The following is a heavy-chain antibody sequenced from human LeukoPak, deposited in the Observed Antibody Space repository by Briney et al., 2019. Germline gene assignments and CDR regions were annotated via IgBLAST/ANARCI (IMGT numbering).Heavy chain of an antibody. Sequence: SETLSLTCTVSDGSISSCYWSWIRQPPGKGLEWIGYIYYDGSTNYNPSLKSRVTISVDTSKNQFSLKLSSVTAADTAVYYCARSFYCSGGTCLRLFDYWGQGTLVTVSS. D-gene: IGHD2-15*01. V-gene: IGHV4-59*12. CDR2: IYYDGST. CDR3: ARSFYCSGGTCLRLFDY. J-gene: IGHJ4*02. CDR1: DGSISSCY.